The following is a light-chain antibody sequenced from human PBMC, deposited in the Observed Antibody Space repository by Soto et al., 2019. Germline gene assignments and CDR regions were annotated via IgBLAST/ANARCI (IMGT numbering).Light chain of an antibody. CDR1: SSDVGAYNY. V-gene: IGLV2-14*03. Sequence: QSALTQPASVSGSPGQSITISCTGTSSDVGAYNYVSWHQQHPGKAPKLMIYNVYDRPSGIPDRFSGSKSGTSATLGITGLQTGDEADYYCGTWDNSLNTGWVFGGGTKLTVL. CDR2: NVY. CDR3: GTWDNSLNTGWV. J-gene: IGLJ3*02.